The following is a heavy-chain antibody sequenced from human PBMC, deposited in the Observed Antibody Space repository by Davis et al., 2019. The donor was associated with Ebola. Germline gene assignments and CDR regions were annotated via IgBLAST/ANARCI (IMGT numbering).Heavy chain of an antibody. Sequence: MPSETLSLTCTVSGGSISSGDYYWSWIRQPPGKGLEWIGYIYYSGSTYYNPSLKSRVTISVDTSKNQFSLKLSSVTAADTAVYYCARTTRASGWFLDYWGQGALVTVSS. CDR1: GGSISSGDYY. CDR2: IYYSGST. D-gene: IGHD6-19*01. CDR3: ARTTRASGWFLDY. V-gene: IGHV4-30-4*01. J-gene: IGHJ4*02.